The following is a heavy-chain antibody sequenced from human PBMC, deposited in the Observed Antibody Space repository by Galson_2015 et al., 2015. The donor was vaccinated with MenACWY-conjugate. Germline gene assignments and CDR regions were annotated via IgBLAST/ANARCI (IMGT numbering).Heavy chain of an antibody. D-gene: IGHD2-2*01. CDR1: GFTFSTYW. CDR2: INSDGSST. CDR3: TRDRGYVMDV. V-gene: IGHV3-74*01. J-gene: IGHJ6*02. Sequence: SLRLSCAASGFTFSTYWMHWVRQAPGKGLVWVSHINSDGSSTTYADSVKGRFTISRDNAKNTLYLQMNSLRAEDTAVYYCTRDRGYVMDVWGQGTTVTVSS.